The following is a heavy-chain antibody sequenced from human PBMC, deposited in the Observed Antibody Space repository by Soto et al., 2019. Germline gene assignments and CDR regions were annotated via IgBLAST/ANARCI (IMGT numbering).Heavy chain of an antibody. J-gene: IGHJ6*02. CDR2: ISCSGTII. CDR3: ARESRKSPTHGMDV. V-gene: IGHV3-11*01. CDR1: GFDFSDFY. Sequence: QVHVVQSGGGLVKPGGSLRLSCAASGFDFSDFYMSWLRQAPGKGLEWVAYISCSGTIIFYSDSVKGRFSISRGAPNNSVFLQMDSLRVDDTAVYYCARESRKSPTHGMDVWGQGTTVTVSS.